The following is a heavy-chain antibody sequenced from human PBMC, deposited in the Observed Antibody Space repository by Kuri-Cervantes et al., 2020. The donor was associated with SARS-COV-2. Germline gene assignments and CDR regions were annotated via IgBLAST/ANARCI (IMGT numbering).Heavy chain of an antibody. J-gene: IGHJ4*02. V-gene: IGHV4-39*07. CDR1: GGSISSSSYY. Sequence: SETLSLTCTVSGGSISSSSYYWGWIRQPPGKGLEWIGSIYYSGSTNYNPSLKSRVTISVDTSKNQFSLKLSSVTAADTAVYYCAGSMVRGAVDYWGQGTLVTVSS. CDR3: AGSMVRGAVDY. D-gene: IGHD3-10*01. CDR2: IYYSGST.